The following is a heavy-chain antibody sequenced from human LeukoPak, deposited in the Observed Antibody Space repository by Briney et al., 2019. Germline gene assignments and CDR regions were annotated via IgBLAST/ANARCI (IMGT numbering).Heavy chain of an antibody. CDR2: ISSSSSYI. Sequence: GGSLRLSCAASRFTFSSYSMNWVRQAPGKGLEWVSSISSSSSYIYYADSVKGRFTISRDNAKNSLYLQMNSLRAEDTAVYYCARALGSSYQHYNRDLDYWGQGTLVTVSS. CDR3: ARALGSSYQHYNRDLDY. D-gene: IGHD2-15*01. V-gene: IGHV3-21*01. J-gene: IGHJ4*02. CDR1: RFTFSSYS.